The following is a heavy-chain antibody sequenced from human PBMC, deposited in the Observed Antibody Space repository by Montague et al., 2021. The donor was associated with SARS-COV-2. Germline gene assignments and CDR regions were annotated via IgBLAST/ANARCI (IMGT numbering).Heavy chain of an antibody. CDR1: NASFDDYY. D-gene: IGHD2-15*01. V-gene: IGHV4-59*01. J-gene: IGHJ2*01. CDR3: ARRIVTYYCYFDL. Sequence: SETLSLTCTVSNASFDDYYWSWVRQSPGKGLEYIGYIHYSGRTNYNPSLRSRVTISIDTSKNQFSLKLMSVTAAETAMYFCARRIVTYYCYFDLWGRGTLVTVSS. CDR2: IHYSGRT.